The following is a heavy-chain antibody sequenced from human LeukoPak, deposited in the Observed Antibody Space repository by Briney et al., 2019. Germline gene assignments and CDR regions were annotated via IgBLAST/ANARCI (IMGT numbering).Heavy chain of an antibody. V-gene: IGHV4-59*01. J-gene: IGHJ6*02. CDR2: IYYSGST. CDR3: VGSSDKGPLSRYYGMDV. Sequence: SETLSLTCTVSGGSISSYYWSWIRQPPGKGLEWIGYIYYSGSTNYNPPLKSRVTISVDTSKNLFSLKLSSVTAADTAVYYCVGSSDKGPLSRYYGMDVWGQGTTVTVSS. D-gene: IGHD6-6*01. CDR1: GGSISSYY.